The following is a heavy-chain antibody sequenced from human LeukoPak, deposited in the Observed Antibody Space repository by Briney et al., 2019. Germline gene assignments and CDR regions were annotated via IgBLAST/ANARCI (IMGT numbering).Heavy chain of an antibody. CDR2: ISSSGSTI. V-gene: IGHV3-11*01. D-gene: IGHD6-13*01. Sequence: KPGGSLRLSCAASGFTFSDYYMSWIRQAPGKGLEWVSYISSSGSTIYYADSVKGRFTISRDNAKNSLYLQMNSLRAEDTAVYYCARTVGGGRYSSSWYYFDYWGQGTLVTVSS. CDR3: ARTVGGGRYSSSWYYFDY. J-gene: IGHJ4*02. CDR1: GFTFSDYY.